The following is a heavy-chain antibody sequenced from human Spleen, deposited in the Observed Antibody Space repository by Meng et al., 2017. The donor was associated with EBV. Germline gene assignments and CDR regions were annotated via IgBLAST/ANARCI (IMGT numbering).Heavy chain of an antibody. CDR3: ARVADPAAAGSNNFDF. CDR1: GHILTELS. Sequence: QVQLVQLGAEVKKPGASVKVSCKVSGHILTELSMHWVRQAPGKGLEWMGGFDPEEGETIYAQKFQGRVTMPEDTSRDTAYMELRSLTSDDTAVYYCARVADPAAAGSNNFDFWGQGTLVTVSS. D-gene: IGHD6-13*01. V-gene: IGHV1-24*01. J-gene: IGHJ4*02. CDR2: FDPEEGET.